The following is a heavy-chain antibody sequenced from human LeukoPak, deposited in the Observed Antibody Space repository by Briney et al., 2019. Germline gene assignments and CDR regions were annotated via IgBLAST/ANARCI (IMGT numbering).Heavy chain of an antibody. CDR1: GGSISSYY. CDR3: ARDSGEDIVVVLKGGTTFDY. Sequence: SETLSLTCTVSGGSISSYYWSWIRQPPGKGLEWIGYIYYSGSTNYNPSLKSRVTISVDTSKNQFSLKLSSVTAADTAVYYCARDSGEDIVVVLKGGTTFDYWGQGTLVTVSS. V-gene: IGHV4-59*01. D-gene: IGHD2-2*01. J-gene: IGHJ4*02. CDR2: IYYSGST.